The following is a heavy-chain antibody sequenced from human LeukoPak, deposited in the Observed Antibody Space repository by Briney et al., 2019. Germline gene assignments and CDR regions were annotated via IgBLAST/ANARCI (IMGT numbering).Heavy chain of an antibody. J-gene: IGHJ4*02. D-gene: IGHD1-26*01. CDR3: AREAIVGATPLDY. CDR2: IKQDGSEK. CDR1: GFTFSSYW. Sequence: GGSLRLSCAASGFTFSSYWMSWVRQAPGKGLEWVANIKQDGSEKYYVDSVKGRFTISRDNAKNSMYLQMNRMRAEDTAVYYCAREAIVGATPLDYWGQGTLVTVSS. V-gene: IGHV3-7*01.